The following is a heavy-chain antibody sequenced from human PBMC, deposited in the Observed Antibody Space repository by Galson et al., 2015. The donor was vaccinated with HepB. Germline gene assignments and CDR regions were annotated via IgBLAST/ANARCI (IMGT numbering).Heavy chain of an antibody. Sequence: SLRLSCAASGFTFSSYGMHWVRQAPGKGLEWVAVISYDGINTYYADSVKGRFTISRDNSKNTLYLQMNSLRAEDTAVYYCAKDALWGYEDSTGYHFDYWGQGTLVTVSS. D-gene: IGHD3-22*01. CDR3: AKDALWGYEDSTGYHFDY. V-gene: IGHV3-30*18. CDR1: GFTFSSYG. J-gene: IGHJ4*02. CDR2: ISYDGINT.